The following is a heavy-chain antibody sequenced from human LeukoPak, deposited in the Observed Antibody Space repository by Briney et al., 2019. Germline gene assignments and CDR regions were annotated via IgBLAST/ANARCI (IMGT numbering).Heavy chain of an antibody. CDR3: ARGYIVVVVAATLVANWFDP. V-gene: IGHV4-34*01. CDR2: HKKNGST. D-gene: IGHD2-15*01. J-gene: IGHJ5*02. Sequence: AATLSLTCAVYGGSFSGYYWSWIRQPPGKGLEWIGEHKKNGSTNYNPSLKSRVTIPVDTSKNQFSLKLSSVTAADTAVYYCARGYIVVVVAATLVANWFDPWGQGTLVTVSS. CDR1: GGSFSGYY.